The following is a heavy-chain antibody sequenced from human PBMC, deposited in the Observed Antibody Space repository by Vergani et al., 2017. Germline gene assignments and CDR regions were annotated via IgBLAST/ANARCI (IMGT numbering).Heavy chain of an antibody. Sequence: QVQLQESGPGLLKPSETLSLTFTVSGYSISSGYYWGWIRQPPGKGLEWIGSISHSGYTFYSPSLKSRVTISVDTSNNHFSLRLNSLTAADTAVYYCARRSGIVYDIFSGTQYFFDFWGQGTLVTVSS. V-gene: IGHV4-38-2*02. D-gene: IGHD3-9*01. CDR1: GYSISSGYY. CDR3: ARRSGIVYDIFSGTQYFFDF. J-gene: IGHJ4*02. CDR2: ISHSGYT.